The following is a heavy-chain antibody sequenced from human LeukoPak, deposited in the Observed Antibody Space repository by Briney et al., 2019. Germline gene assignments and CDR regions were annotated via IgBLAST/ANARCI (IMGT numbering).Heavy chain of an antibody. CDR1: GFTFSGSA. V-gene: IGHV3-73*01. D-gene: IGHD5-24*01. J-gene: IGHJ4*02. CDR2: IRSKANSYAT. Sequence: GGSLRLSCAASGFTFSGSAMHWVRQASGKGLEWVGRIRSKANSYATAYAASVKGRFTISRDDSKNTAYLQMNSLKTEDTAVYYCASQRWLQSSIDYWGQGTLVTVSS. CDR3: ASQRWLQSSIDY.